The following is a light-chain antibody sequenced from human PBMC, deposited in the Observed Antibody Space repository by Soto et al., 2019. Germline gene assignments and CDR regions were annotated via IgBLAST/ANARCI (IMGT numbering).Light chain of an antibody. CDR3: QSYDSSLTGSKV. CDR2: GNS. V-gene: IGLV1-40*01. Sequence: QSALTQPPSVSGAPGQRVTISCTGSSSTIGAGFDVHWYQQLPGTAPKLLIYGNSNRSSGVPDRFSGSRSGTSASLAITGLQAEDEADYYCQSYDSSLTGSKVFGSGTKVTVL. J-gene: IGLJ1*01. CDR1: SSTIGAGFD.